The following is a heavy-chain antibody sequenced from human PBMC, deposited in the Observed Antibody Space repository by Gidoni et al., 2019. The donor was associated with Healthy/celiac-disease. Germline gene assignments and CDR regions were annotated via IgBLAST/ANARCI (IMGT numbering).Heavy chain of an antibody. CDR1: EYPFTSYD. CDR2: MNPNSGNT. CDR3: ARGKEVITGTNLFDP. V-gene: IGHV1-8*01. J-gene: IGHJ5*02. Sequence: QLQLVQSGAEVRKPGASGKVSCKASEYPFTSYDINWVRQATGQGLEWMGWMNPNSGNTGYAQKFQGRVTMTRNTSISTAYMELSSLRSEDTAVYYCARGKEVITGTNLFDPWGQGTLVTVSS. D-gene: IGHD1-20*01.